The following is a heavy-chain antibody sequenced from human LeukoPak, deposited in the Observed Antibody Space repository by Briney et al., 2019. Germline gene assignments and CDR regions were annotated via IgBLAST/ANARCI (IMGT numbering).Heavy chain of an antibody. CDR3: ARTYHYDTSGYYAT. V-gene: IGHV4-38-2*02. D-gene: IGHD3-22*01. J-gene: IGHJ5*02. CDR2: IYYSGST. CDR1: SSSISSGYY. Sequence: PSETLSLTCTVSSSSISSGYYWAWIRQPQGRGLGWIGSIYYSGSTYYNPSLKSRVTISVDTSKNQFSLKLSSVSAADTAVYYCARTYHYDTSGYYATWGQGTLVTVSS.